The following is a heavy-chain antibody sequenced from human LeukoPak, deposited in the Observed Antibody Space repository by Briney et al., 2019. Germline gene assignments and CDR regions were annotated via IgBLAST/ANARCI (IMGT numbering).Heavy chain of an antibody. J-gene: IGHJ5*02. Sequence: SETLSLTCTVSGGSISSYYWSWIRQPPGKGLEWIGYIYYSGSTNYNPSLKSRVTISVDTSKNQFSLKLSSVTAADTAVYYCAGQSSSWFDPWGQGTLVIVSS. CDR3: AGQSSSWFDP. V-gene: IGHV4-59*08. CDR1: GGSISSYY. CDR2: IYYSGST.